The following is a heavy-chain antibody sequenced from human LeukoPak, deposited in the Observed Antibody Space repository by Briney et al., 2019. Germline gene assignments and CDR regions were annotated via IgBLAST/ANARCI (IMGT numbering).Heavy chain of an antibody. J-gene: IGHJ5*02. Sequence: PGGSLRLSXAASGFTFGSYSMNWVRQPPGKGLEWVSYISSSSNTIYYADSVKGRFTISRDNAKNSLYLQMNSLRAEDTAVYYCARDRPPRSDPWGQGTLVTVSS. CDR3: ARDRPPRSDP. V-gene: IGHV3-48*01. CDR2: ISSSSNTI. CDR1: GFTFGSYS.